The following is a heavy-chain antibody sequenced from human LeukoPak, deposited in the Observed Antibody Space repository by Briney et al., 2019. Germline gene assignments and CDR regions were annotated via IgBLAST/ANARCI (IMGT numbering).Heavy chain of an antibody. Sequence: SETLSLTCAVYGGSFSGYYWSWVRQPPGKGLEWIGYISYTGSTNYNPSLKSRVTISVDTSKNQFSLKLSSVTAADTAVYYCARGLRYFDWLFDYWGQGTLVTVSS. V-gene: IGHV4-59*12. CDR2: ISYTGST. CDR1: GGSFSGYY. D-gene: IGHD3-9*01. CDR3: ARGLRYFDWLFDY. J-gene: IGHJ4*02.